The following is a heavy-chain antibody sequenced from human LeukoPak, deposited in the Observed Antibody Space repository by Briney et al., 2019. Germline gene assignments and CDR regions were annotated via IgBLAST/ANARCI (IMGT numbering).Heavy chain of an antibody. CDR3: ARHAYSSGWYGEKNYYYYGMDV. CDR1: GYSFTSYW. V-gene: IGHV5-51*01. Sequence: GESLKISCKGSGYSFTSYWIGWVRQMPGKGLEWMGIIYPGDSDTRYSPSFQGQVTISADKSISTAYLQWSSLKASDTAMYYCARHAYSSGWYGEKNYYYYGMDVWGQGTTVTVSS. D-gene: IGHD6-19*01. CDR2: IYPGDSDT. J-gene: IGHJ6*02.